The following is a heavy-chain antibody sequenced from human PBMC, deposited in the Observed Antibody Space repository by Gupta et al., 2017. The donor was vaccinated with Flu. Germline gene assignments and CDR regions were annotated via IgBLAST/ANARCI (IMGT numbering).Heavy chain of an antibody. D-gene: IGHD3-22*01. Sequence: QVQLVQSGTEAKKPGASVKVPCKASGYSFHSYTLSCARQAPGQGRECMVWISPNTGNTNYAQKFQGIATMTTDTSTTTAYMELRSLSADDTAVYYWASEEYDTSRYHYACWGQGTLVTVSS. CDR2: ISPNTGNT. CDR1: GYSFHSYT. J-gene: IGHJ4*02. V-gene: IGHV1-18*01. CDR3: ASEEYDTSRYHYAC.